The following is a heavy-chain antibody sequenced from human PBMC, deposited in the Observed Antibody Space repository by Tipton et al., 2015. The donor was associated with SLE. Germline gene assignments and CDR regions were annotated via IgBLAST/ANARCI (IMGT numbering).Heavy chain of an antibody. D-gene: IGHD2-15*01. V-gene: IGHV3-30*04. CDR2: ISYDGSNK. CDR1: GFTFSSYE. J-gene: IGHJ5*02. Sequence: SLRLSCAASGFTFSSYEMNWVRQAPGKGLEWVAVISYDGSNKYYADSVKGRFTISRDNSKNTLYLQMNSLRAEDTAVYYCPPDVVVVAARGDWFDPWGQGTLVTVSS. CDR3: PPDVVVVAARGDWFDP.